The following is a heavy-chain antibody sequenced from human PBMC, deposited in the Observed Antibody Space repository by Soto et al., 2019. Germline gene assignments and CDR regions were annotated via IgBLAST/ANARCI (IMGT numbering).Heavy chain of an antibody. CDR2: MNPNSGNT. CDR1: GYTFTSYD. J-gene: IGHJ6*02. CDR3: ARIPEKKQGLVPKGSQYYYYGMEV. V-gene: IGHV1-8*01. D-gene: IGHD6-19*01. Sequence: ASVKVSCKASGYTFTSYDINWVRQATGQGLEWMGWMNPNSGNTGYAQKFQGRVTMTRNTSISTAYMELSSLRSEETAVYYCARIPEKKQGLVPKGSQYYYYGMEVWGQGTTVTVSS.